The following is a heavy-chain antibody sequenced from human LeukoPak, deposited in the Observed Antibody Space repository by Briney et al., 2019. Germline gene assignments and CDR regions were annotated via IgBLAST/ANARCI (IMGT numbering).Heavy chain of an antibody. V-gene: IGHV1-8*02. Sequence: ASVKVSCKASGYTFKNYDINWVRQATGQGLEWMGWMNPNSGNTGFAQKFQDRVSMTRDTSINTAYVELTSLRSGDTAFYYCARATPGGLHGYSFDYWGQGTVVTVYS. J-gene: IGHJ4*02. CDR1: GYTFKNYD. D-gene: IGHD5-24*01. CDR3: ARATPGGLHGYSFDY. CDR2: MNPNSGNT.